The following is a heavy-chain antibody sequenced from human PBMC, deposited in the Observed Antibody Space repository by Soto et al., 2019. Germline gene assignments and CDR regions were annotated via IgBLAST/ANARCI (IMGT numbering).Heavy chain of an antibody. J-gene: IGHJ6*02. CDR2: ISSSSFSI. V-gene: IGHV3-21*02. CDR1: GFTFSSYS. CDR3: ARNESPNIYGMDV. Sequence: EVQLVESGGGLVKPGGSLRLSCAASGFTFSSYSMNWVRQAPGKGLEWVSSISSSSFSINYADSVKGRFSISRDNAQNSLHLQMHNLRAEDTAVYYCARNESPNIYGMDVWGQGTTVTVSS.